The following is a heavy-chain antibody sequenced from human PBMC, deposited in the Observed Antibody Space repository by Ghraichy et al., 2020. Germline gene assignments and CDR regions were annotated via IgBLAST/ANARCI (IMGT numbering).Heavy chain of an antibody. V-gene: IGHV1-2*02. J-gene: IGHJ5*02. CDR1: GYTFIDYY. CDR2: MNPNSGNSGGT. D-gene: IGHD2-2*02. Sequence: SVKVSCKASGYTFIDYYINWVRQAPGQGLEWMGWMNPNSGNSGGTKFAQKFQGRVTMTFDTSISTAYMELRRLRSDDTAVYYCARDLEYCSGTTCYSGFDPWGQGTLVTVSS. CDR3: ARDLEYCSGTTCYSGFDP.